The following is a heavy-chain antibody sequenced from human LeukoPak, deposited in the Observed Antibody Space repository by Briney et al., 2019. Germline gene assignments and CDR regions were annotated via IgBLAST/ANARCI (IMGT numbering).Heavy chain of an antibody. Sequence: GGSLRLSCAVSGFTFSSYDMSWVRQAPGKGLEWVSGISGSGGSTYYADSVKGRFTISRDNSKNTLYLQMNSLRAEDTAVYYCAREVYSSSWYGIDYWGQGTLVTVSS. CDR3: AREVYSSSWYGIDY. V-gene: IGHV3-23*01. CDR1: GFTFSSYD. CDR2: ISGSGGST. D-gene: IGHD6-13*01. J-gene: IGHJ4*02.